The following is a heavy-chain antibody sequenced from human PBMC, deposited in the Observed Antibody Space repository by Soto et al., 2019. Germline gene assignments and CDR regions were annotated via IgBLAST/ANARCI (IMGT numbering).Heavy chain of an antibody. CDR2: IVVGSGNT. V-gene: IGHV1-58*02. J-gene: IGHJ3*02. D-gene: IGHD3-9*01. Sequence: SVKVSYKASGFTFTSPAMQWVRQARGQRLEWIGWIVVGSGNTNYAQKFQERVTITRDMSTSTAYMELSSLRSEDTAVYYCAAPRYDILTGYCPYAIWGQGTMVTVSS. CDR3: AAPRYDILTGYCPYAI. CDR1: GFTFTSPA.